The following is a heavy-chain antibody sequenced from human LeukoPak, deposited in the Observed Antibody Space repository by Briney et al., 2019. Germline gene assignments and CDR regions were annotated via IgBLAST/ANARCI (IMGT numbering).Heavy chain of an antibody. CDR2: ISGSGGST. J-gene: IGHJ3*02. CDR1: GFTFSSYA. CDR3: ARESSGSYRGDAFDI. D-gene: IGHD1-26*01. Sequence: SGGSLRLSCAASGFTFSSYAMSWVRQAPGKGLEWVSAISGSGGSTYYADSVKGRFTISRDNSKNTLYLQMNSLRAEDTAVYYCARESSGSYRGDAFDIWGQGTMVTVSS. V-gene: IGHV3-23*01.